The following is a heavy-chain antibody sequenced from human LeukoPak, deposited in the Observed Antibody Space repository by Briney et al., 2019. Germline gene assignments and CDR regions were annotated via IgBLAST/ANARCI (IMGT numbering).Heavy chain of an antibody. Sequence: GGSLRLSCAASGFTFSSYAMHWVRQAPGKGLEWVAVISYDGSNKYYADSVKGRFTISRDNSKNTLYLQMNSLRAEDTAVYYCAREATEYSRSKLNWFDPWGQGTLVTVSS. V-gene: IGHV3-30-3*01. D-gene: IGHD1-26*01. CDR2: ISYDGSNK. CDR1: GFTFSSYA. J-gene: IGHJ5*02. CDR3: AREATEYSRSKLNWFDP.